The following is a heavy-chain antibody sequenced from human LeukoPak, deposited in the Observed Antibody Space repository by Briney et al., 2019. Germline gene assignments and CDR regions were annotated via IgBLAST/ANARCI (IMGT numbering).Heavy chain of an antibody. CDR2: ISAYNGNT. Sequence: ASVKVSCKASGYTFTSYSISWVRQAPGQGLEWMGWISAYNGNTIYTQKVKGRVTMTTDTSTSTAYMELSRLRSDDTAVYYCARERLRYFDWSTNTIDYWGQGTLVTVSS. CDR1: GYTFTSYS. V-gene: IGHV1-18*01. J-gene: IGHJ4*02. D-gene: IGHD3-9*01. CDR3: ARERLRYFDWSTNTIDY.